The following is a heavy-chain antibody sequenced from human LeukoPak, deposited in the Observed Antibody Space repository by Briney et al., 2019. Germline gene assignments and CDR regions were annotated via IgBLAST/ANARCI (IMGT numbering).Heavy chain of an antibody. CDR2: INPNSGGT. D-gene: IGHD3-9*01. V-gene: IGHV1-2*02. CDR1: GYTFTGYY. Sequence: ASEKVSCKASGYTFTGYYMHWVRQAPGQGLEWMGWINPNSGGTKYAEKFQGRVTMTRDTSISTAYMELSRLRSDDTAVFYCARDSYDILTGFQWGQGTQVTVPS. CDR3: ARDSYDILTGFQ. J-gene: IGHJ4*02.